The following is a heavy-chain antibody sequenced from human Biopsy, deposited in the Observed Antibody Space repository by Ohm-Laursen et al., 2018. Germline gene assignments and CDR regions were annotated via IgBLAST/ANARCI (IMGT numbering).Heavy chain of an antibody. CDR2: VYYTGST. Sequence: GTLSLTCTVSGDFISSYYWSWIRQPPGKGLQWIGYVYYTGSTDYNPSLQSRVTISVDTSKNHFSLRLRSVTPADTAIYYCARDRGYYSDRTVPGYFDLWGRGTLVTVSS. CDR3: ARDRGYYSDRTVPGYFDL. V-gene: IGHV4-59*01. D-gene: IGHD3-22*01. CDR1: GDFISSYY. J-gene: IGHJ2*01.